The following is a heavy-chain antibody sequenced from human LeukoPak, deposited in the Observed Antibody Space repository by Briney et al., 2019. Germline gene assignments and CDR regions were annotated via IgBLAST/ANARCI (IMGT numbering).Heavy chain of an antibody. J-gene: IGHJ4*02. D-gene: IGHD1-26*01. CDR1: GFTFSNAW. CDR2: IRSKTDGGTA. Sequence: KTGGSLTLSCAASGFTFSNAWMTWVRQAPGKGLEWVGRIRSKTDGGTADYAAPVKGRFTISRDDSENTLYLQMNSLKTEDTAVYYCTNIVGGYWGQGTLVTVSS. CDR3: TNIVGGY. V-gene: IGHV3-15*01.